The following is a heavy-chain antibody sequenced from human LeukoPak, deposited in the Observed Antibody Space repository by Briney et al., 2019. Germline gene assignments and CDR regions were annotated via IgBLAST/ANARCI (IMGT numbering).Heavy chain of an antibody. D-gene: IGHD6-19*01. V-gene: IGHV3-23*01. CDR1: GFTFNTYA. CDR2: IGGSGGST. Sequence: PGVSLRLSCAASGFTFNTYAMSGVRHAPGKGREGVSNIGGSGGSTYYADSVKGRFTISRDNSKNPLYLQMNSMRAEDTAVYYCAKYTAYSTGWPSYWGQGNLVTVS. CDR3: AKYTAYSTGWPSY. J-gene: IGHJ4*02.